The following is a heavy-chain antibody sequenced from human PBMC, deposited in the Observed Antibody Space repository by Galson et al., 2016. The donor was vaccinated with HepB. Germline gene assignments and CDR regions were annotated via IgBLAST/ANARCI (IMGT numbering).Heavy chain of an antibody. CDR2: ISYDRSNK. D-gene: IGHD3-16*01. Sequence: SLRLSCAASGFTFSTYGMHWVRQAPGKGLEWVAVISYDRSNKNYAASVKGRFTISRDNSKNTLYLEMTSLRDEDTAAYYCARDGGIPGAAFDIWGQGTMVTVSS. CDR3: ARDGGIPGAAFDI. J-gene: IGHJ3*02. CDR1: GFTFSTYG. V-gene: IGHV3-30*03.